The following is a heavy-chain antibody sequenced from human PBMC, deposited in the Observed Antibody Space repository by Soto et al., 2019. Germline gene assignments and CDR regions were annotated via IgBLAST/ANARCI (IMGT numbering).Heavy chain of an antibody. D-gene: IGHD6-13*01. CDR1: GFSLSTSGVG. Sequence: SGPTLVNPTQTLTLTCTFSGFSLSTSGVGVGWIRQPPGKALEWLALIYWNDDKRYSPSLKSRLTITKDTSENQVVLTMTNMDPVDTATYYCAHRLGSSWLVSWFDLWGQGTLVTVSS. CDR3: AHRLGSSWLVSWFDL. V-gene: IGHV2-5*01. J-gene: IGHJ5*02. CDR2: IYWNDDK.